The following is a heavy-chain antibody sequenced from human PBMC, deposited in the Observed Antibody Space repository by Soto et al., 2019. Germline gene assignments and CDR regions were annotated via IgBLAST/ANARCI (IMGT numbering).Heavy chain of an antibody. Sequence: QVQLVQSGAEVKKPGASVKVSCKASGYTFTSYGISWVRQAPGQGLDWMGWISAYNGNPNYAQKLQGRVTMTTDTSTSTGYMELRSLRSDDTAVYYCARELPNWNLGAGMDVWGQGTTVTVSS. CDR3: ARELPNWNLGAGMDV. CDR2: ISAYNGNP. D-gene: IGHD1-1*01. CDR1: GYTFTSYG. J-gene: IGHJ6*02. V-gene: IGHV1-18*01.